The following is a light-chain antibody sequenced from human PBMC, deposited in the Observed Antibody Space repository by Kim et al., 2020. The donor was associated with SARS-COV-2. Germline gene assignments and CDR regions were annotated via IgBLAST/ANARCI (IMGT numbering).Light chain of an antibody. Sequence: ASVGDRVTITCRASQSISIYLNWYQQKPGKAPKLLIYAASSLQSGVPSRFSGSGSGTDFTLTISSLQPEDFATYYCQQTYTTLRTFGQGTKVDIK. V-gene: IGKV1-39*01. J-gene: IGKJ1*01. CDR3: QQTYTTLRT. CDR1: QSISIY. CDR2: AAS.